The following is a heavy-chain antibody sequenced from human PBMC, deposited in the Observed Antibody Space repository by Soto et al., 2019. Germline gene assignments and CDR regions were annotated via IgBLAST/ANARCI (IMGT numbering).Heavy chain of an antibody. D-gene: IGHD3-16*01. Sequence: QVQLVQSGAEVKKPGSSVKVSCKASGGTFSSYAISWVRQAPGQGLEWMGGIIPIFGTANYAQKFQGRVTITADESTSIAYMELSSLRSEDTAVYYWARGHRRSIMITLGTVDPWGQGTLVTVSS. CDR2: IIPIFGTA. CDR3: ARGHRRSIMITLGTVDP. V-gene: IGHV1-69*01. J-gene: IGHJ5*02. CDR1: GGTFSSYA.